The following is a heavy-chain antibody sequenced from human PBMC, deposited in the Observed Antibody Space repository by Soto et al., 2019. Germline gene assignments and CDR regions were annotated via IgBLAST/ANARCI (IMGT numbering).Heavy chain of an antibody. CDR2: IYYSGST. J-gene: IGHJ2*01. D-gene: IGHD4-17*01. V-gene: IGHV4-59*01. CDR3: ARDSYGDYSPLDL. Sequence: SETLSLTCTVSGGSISSYYWSWIRQPPGKGLEWIGYIYYSGSTNYNPSLKSRVTISVDTSKNQFSLKLSSVTAADTAVYYCARDSYGDYSPLDLWGRDTLVTVSS. CDR1: GGSISSYY.